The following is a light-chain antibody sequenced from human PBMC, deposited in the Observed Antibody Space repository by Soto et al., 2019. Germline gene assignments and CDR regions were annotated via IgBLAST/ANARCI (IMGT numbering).Light chain of an antibody. CDR2: GAS. J-gene: IGKJ1*01. CDR3: HQYGSSPET. Sequence: EIVLTQSPGTLSLSPGERATLSCRASQSVSSSYLAWYQQKPGQAPRLLIYGASSRATGIPDRFSGSGSGIDFTLTISRLEPEDFAVYYWHQYGSSPETFGQGTKVEIK. CDR1: QSVSSSY. V-gene: IGKV3-20*01.